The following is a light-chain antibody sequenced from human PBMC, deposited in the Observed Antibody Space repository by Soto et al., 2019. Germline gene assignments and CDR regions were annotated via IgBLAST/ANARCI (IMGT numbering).Light chain of an antibody. CDR1: QSISSW. CDR3: QQSYSTPIT. J-gene: IGKJ5*01. Sequence: EIQFTQFPSFLFSSVGDRVNITFRASQSISSWLAWYQQKPGKAPNLLIYAASSLQSGVPSRFSGSGSGTDFTLTISSLQPEDFATYYCQQSYSTPITFGQGTRLEIK. V-gene: IGKV1-39*01. CDR2: AAS.